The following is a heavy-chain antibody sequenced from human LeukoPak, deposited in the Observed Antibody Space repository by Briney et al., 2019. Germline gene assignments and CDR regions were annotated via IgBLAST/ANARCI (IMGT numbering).Heavy chain of an antibody. V-gene: IGHV4-59*01. CDR2: IYFSGTT. Sequence: SVTLLLTCTVSGGSIGNYYWSWLRQPPGKGLEWIGYIYFSGTTNINPSLKSRVTISVDMSKNQFSLKLSSVTAADTAVYYCAREDPQTTVPEGLDVWGQGTTVTVSS. CDR3: AREDPQTTVPEGLDV. D-gene: IGHD4-17*01. CDR1: GGSIGNYY. J-gene: IGHJ6*02.